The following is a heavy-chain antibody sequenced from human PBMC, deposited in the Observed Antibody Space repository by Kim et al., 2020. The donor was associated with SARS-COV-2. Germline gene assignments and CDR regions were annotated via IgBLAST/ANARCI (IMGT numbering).Heavy chain of an antibody. D-gene: IGHD3-3*01. J-gene: IGHJ6*04. V-gene: IGHV3-20*03. Sequence: ADSVKGRFTISRDNAKNSLYLQMNSLRAEDTALYYCARVSLRFLEWLSDVWGKGTTVTVSS. CDR3: ARVSLRFLEWLSDV.